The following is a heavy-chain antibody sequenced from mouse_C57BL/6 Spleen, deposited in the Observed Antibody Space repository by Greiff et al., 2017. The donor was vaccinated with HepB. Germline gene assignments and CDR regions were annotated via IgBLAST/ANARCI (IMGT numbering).Heavy chain of an antibody. Sequence: EVQRVESGEGLVKPGGSLKLSCAASGFTFSSYAMSWVRQTPEKRLEWVAYISSGGDYIYYADTVKGRFTISRDTARNTLYLQLSSLKSEDTAMYYCTRGELWSYYFDYWGQGTTLTVSS. J-gene: IGHJ2*01. V-gene: IGHV5-9-1*02. D-gene: IGHD1-1*02. CDR2: ISSGGDYI. CDR3: TRGELWSYYFDY. CDR1: GFTFSSYA.